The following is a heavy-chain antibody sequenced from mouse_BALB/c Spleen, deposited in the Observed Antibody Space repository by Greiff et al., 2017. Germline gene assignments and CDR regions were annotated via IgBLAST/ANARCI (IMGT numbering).Heavy chain of an antibody. D-gene: IGHD3-1*01. Sequence: EVQRVESGGGLVQPGGSLKLSCAASGFTFSSYTMSWVRQTPEKRLEWVAYISNGGGSTYYPDTVKGRFTISRDNAKNTLYLQMSSLKSEDTAMYYCARHGTLGSWFAYWGQGTLVTVSA. CDR1: GFTFSSYT. V-gene: IGHV5-12-2*01. CDR2: ISNGGGST. J-gene: IGHJ3*01. CDR3: ARHGTLGSWFAY.